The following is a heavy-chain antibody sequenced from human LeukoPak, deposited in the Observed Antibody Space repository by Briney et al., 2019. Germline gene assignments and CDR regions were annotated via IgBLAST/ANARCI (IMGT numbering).Heavy chain of an antibody. J-gene: IGHJ4*02. CDR1: GYTFTSYY. V-gene: IGHV1-46*01. CDR2: INPSGGST. CDR3: ARDITSSGYYLGTFDY. Sequence: ASVKVSCKASGYTFTSYYMHWVRQAPGQGLEWMGIINPSGGSTSYAQKFQGRVTMTRGMSTSTVYMELSSLRSEDTAVYYCARDITSSGYYLGTFDYWGQGTLVTVSS. D-gene: IGHD3-22*01.